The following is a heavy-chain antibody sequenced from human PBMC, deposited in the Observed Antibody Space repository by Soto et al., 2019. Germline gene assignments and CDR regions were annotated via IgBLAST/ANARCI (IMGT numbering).Heavy chain of an antibody. J-gene: IGHJ5*02. CDR1: GYTFTGYY. CDR2: INPNSGGT. Sequence: QVQLVQSGAEVKKPGASVKVSCKASGYTFTGYYMHWVRQAPGQGLEWMGWINPNSGGTNYAQKFQGRVTMTRDTSISTAYMELSRLRSDDTAVYYCARAPLIVVVVATNWFDPWGQGTLVTVSS. D-gene: IGHD2-15*01. CDR3: ARAPLIVVVVATNWFDP. V-gene: IGHV1-2*02.